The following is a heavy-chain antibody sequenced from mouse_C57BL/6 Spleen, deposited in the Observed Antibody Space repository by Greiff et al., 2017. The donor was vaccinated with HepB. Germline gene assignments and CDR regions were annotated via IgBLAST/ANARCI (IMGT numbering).Heavy chain of an antibody. CDR3: ARDYEYYWYFDV. Sequence: EVKLQESGPGLVKPSQSLSLTCSVTGYSITSGYYWNWIRQFPGNKLEWMGYISYDGSNNYNPSLKNHITITRDTSKNQFFLKLNSVTTEDTATYYCARDYEYYWYFDVWGTGTTVTVSS. V-gene: IGHV3-6*01. D-gene: IGHD2-3*01. J-gene: IGHJ1*03. CDR2: ISYDGSN. CDR1: GYSITSGYY.